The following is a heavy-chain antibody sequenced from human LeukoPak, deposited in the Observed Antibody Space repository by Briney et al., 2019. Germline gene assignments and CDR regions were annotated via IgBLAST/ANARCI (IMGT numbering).Heavy chain of an antibody. CDR2: INPNSGGT. Sequence: ASLKVSCKASGYTFTSYYMHWVRQAPGQGLEWMGWINPNSGGTNYAQKLQGRVTMTRDTSISTAYMELSRLRSDDTAVYYCARGGDSSGPGKFDYWGQGTLVTVSS. CDR1: GYTFTSYY. V-gene: IGHV1-2*02. CDR3: ARGGDSSGPGKFDY. D-gene: IGHD6-19*01. J-gene: IGHJ4*02.